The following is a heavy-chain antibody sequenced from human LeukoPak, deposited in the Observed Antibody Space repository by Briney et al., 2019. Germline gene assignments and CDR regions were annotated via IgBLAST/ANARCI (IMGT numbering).Heavy chain of an antibody. J-gene: IGHJ4*02. CDR2: ISGSGTST. CDR1: GFTFSSYA. Sequence: GGSLRLFCAASGFTFSSYAMSWVRQAPGKGLEWVPSISGSGTSTFYADSVMGHITISRDNSKNTLSLQMNSLRAEDTAIYYCAKEVCSSGGSCPLDYWGQGTLVTVSS. D-gene: IGHD2-15*01. V-gene: IGHV3-23*01. CDR3: AKEVCSSGGSCPLDY.